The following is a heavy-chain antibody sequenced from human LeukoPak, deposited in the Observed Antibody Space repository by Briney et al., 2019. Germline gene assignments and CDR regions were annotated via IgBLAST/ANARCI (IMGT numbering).Heavy chain of an antibody. CDR1: GCSLSTSGVG. V-gene: IGHV2-5*01. CDR2: IYWNVDK. J-gene: IGHJ4*02. D-gene: IGHD6-19*01. CDR3: AHSEALYSSGWSYYFDY. Sequence: SGPTLVKPTQTLTLTCTFSGCSLSTSGVGVGWIRQPPGKALEWLALIYWNVDKRYSPSLKSRLTITKDTSKNQVVLTMTNMDPVDTATYYCAHSEALYSSGWSYYFDYWGQGTLVTVSS.